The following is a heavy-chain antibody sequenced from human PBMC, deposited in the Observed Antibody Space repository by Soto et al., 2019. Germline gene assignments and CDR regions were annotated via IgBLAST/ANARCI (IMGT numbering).Heavy chain of an antibody. Sequence: GGSLRLSCAASGFTFSSYAMHWVRQAPGKGLEWVAVISYDGSNKYYADSVKGRFTISRDNSKNTLYLQMNSLRAEDTAVYYCARSYCGGDCYHYYYYYGMDVWGQGTTVTVSS. CDR2: ISYDGSNK. CDR1: GFTFSSYA. D-gene: IGHD2-21*02. CDR3: ARSYCGGDCYHYYYYYGMDV. J-gene: IGHJ6*02. V-gene: IGHV3-30-3*01.